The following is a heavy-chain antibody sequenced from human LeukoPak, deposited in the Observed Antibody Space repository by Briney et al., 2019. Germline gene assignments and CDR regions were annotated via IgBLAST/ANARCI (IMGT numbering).Heavy chain of an antibody. J-gene: IGHJ4*02. V-gene: IGHV1-69*06. CDR3: ARDVLDYYDRSDYVT. D-gene: IGHD3-22*01. CDR2: IIPMFGAA. Sequence: AASVKVSCKASGYTFTSYAMNWVRQAPGQGLEWMGGIIPMFGAANYAQKFQGRVTIIADKSTSTAYMELSSLKSEDTAVYYSARDVLDYYDRSDYVTWGQGTLVTVSS. CDR1: GYTFTSYA.